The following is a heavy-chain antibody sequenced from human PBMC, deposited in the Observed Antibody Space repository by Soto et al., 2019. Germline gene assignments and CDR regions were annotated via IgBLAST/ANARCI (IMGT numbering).Heavy chain of an antibody. CDR2: ISFNGLSQ. CDR1: GFTFSSFA. J-gene: IGHJ3*01. V-gene: IGHV3-30*04. D-gene: IGHD3-16*01. CDR3: ARGGRGIRGAFDV. Sequence: QEILVESGGGVVQSGTSLRLSCAASGFTFSSFAMHWVRQAPGKGLEWVSVISFNGLSQFYADSVRGRVTVSRDNSKNPLYLQLDSLRPDDTVVYSCARGGRGIRGAFDVWGQGTEVSVS.